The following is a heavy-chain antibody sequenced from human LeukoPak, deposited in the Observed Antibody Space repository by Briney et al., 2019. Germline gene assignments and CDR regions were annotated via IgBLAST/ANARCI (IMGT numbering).Heavy chain of an antibody. CDR3: AVRMVATSSVDY. J-gene: IGHJ4*02. Sequence: GGSLRLSCAASGFSFSTYWMSWVRQAPGKGLEWVSSISSSSSYIYYADSVKGRFTISRDNAKNSLYLQMNSLRAEDTAVYYCAVRMVATSSVDYWGQGTLVTVSS. V-gene: IGHV3-21*01. CDR1: GFSFSTYW. D-gene: IGHD5-12*01. CDR2: ISSSSSYI.